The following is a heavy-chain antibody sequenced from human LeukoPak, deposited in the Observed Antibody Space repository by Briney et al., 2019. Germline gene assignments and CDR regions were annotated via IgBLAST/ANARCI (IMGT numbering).Heavy chain of an antibody. CDR1: GGSISSSSYY. J-gene: IGHJ4*02. CDR2: IYYSGST. V-gene: IGHV4-39*07. D-gene: IGHD2-2*03. CDR3: AREGGYCSSTSCYYFDY. Sequence: SETLSLTCTVSGGSISSSSYYWGWIRQPPGKGLEWIGSIYYSGSTYYNPSLKSRVTISVDTSKNQFSLKLSSVTAADTAVYYCAREGGYCSSTSCYYFDYWGQGTLVTVSS.